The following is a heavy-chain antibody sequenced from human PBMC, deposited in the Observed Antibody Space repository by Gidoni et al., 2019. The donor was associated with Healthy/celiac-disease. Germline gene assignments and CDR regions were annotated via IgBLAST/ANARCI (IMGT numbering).Heavy chain of an antibody. CDR1: GGSFSGYY. D-gene: IGHD3-10*01. CDR2: INHSGST. CDR3: ARVSLSLYGSGSYYPNFDY. V-gene: IGHV4-34*01. Sequence: QVQLQQWGAGLLKPSETLSLTCAVYGGSFSGYYWSWIRQPPGKGLEWIGEINHSGSTNYNPSLKSRVTISVDTSKNQFSLKLSSVTAADTAVYYCARVSLSLYGSGSYYPNFDYWGQGTLVTVSS. J-gene: IGHJ4*02.